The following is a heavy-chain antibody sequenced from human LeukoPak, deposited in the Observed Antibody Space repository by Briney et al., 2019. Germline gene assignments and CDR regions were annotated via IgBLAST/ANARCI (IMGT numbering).Heavy chain of an antibody. CDR2: INWNGGST. V-gene: IGHV3-20*04. Sequence: GGSLRLSCAASGFTFDDYGMSWVRQAPGKGLEWVSGINWNGGSTGYADSVKGRFTISRDNAKNSLYLQMNRLRSDDTAVYYCARALMSSSSYDYWGQGTLVTVSS. CDR3: ARALMSSSSYDY. D-gene: IGHD6-6*01. J-gene: IGHJ4*02. CDR1: GFTFDDYG.